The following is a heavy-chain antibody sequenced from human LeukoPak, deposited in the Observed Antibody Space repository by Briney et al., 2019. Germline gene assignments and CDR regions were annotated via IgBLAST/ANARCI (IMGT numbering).Heavy chain of an antibody. J-gene: IGHJ5*02. CDR1: GYTFTGYY. Sequence: GASVKVPCKASGYTFTGYYMHWVRQAPGQGLEWMGRINPNSGGTNYAQKFQGRVTMTRDTSISTAYMELSRLRSDDTAVYYCARSDYYDSSGYPDPWGQGTLVTVSS. CDR3: ARSDYYDSSGYPDP. V-gene: IGHV1-2*06. CDR2: INPNSGGT. D-gene: IGHD3-22*01.